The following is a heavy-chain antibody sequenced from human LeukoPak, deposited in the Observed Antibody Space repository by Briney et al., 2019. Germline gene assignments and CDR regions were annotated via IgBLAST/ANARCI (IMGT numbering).Heavy chain of an antibody. J-gene: IGHJ6*02. D-gene: IGHD3-3*01. CDR3: ARAFRRFLDYYYYAMDV. V-gene: IGHV4-59*08. CDR1: GGSISSYY. CDR2: IYYSGST. Sequence: PSETLSLTCTVSGGSISSYYWSWIRQPPGKGLEWIGYIYYSGSTYYNPSLKSRVTISVDTSKNQFSLKLSSVTAADTAVYYCARAFRRFLDYYYYAMDVWGQGTTVTVSS.